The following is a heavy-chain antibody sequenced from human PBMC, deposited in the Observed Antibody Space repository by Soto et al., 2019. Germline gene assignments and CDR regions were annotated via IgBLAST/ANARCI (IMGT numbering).Heavy chain of an antibody. V-gene: IGHV1-69*13. D-gene: IGHD2-2*02. CDR3: AREPVVPAAITAPDY. J-gene: IGHJ4*02. Sequence: SVKFSCKASGGTFSSYAISWVRQAPGQGLEWMGGIIPIFGTANYAQKFQGRVAITADESTSTAYMELSSLRSEDTAVYYCAREPVVPAAITAPDYWGQGTLVTVS. CDR1: GGTFSSYA. CDR2: IIPIFGTA.